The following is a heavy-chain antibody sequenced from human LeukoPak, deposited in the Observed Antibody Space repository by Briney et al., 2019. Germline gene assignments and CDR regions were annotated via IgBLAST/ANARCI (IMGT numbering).Heavy chain of an antibody. J-gene: IGHJ4*02. CDR1: GYTFTSYD. CDR3: ARGGDY. Sequence: ASVKVSCKASGYTFTSYDINWVRQATGQGLEWMGWINPNSGGTNYAQKFQGRVTMTRDTSISTAYMELSRLRSDETAVYYCARGGDYWGQGTLVTVSS. CDR2: INPNSGGT. V-gene: IGHV1-2*02.